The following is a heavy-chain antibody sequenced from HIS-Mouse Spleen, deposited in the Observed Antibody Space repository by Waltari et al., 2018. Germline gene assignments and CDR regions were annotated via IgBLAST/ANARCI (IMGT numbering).Heavy chain of an antibody. D-gene: IGHD1-26*01. CDR2: ISYDGSNK. V-gene: IGHV3-30*18. CDR3: AKDRGSQFDY. Sequence: QVQLVEPGGGVVQPGRSLRLSCAASGFTFSSYGMHWVRQAPGKGLEWVAVISYDGSNKYYADSVKGRFTISRDNSKNTLYLQMNSLRAEDTAVYYCAKDRGSQFDYWGQGTLVTVSS. J-gene: IGHJ4*02. CDR1: GFTFSSYG.